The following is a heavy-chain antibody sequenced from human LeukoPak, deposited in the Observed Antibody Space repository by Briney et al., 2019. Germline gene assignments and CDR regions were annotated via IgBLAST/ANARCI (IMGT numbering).Heavy chain of an antibody. D-gene: IGHD6-19*01. CDR1: GFTFSTYA. Sequence: GGSLRLSCAASGFTFSTYAMTWVRQAPGKGLEWVSAISGSGDSTYYADSVKGRFTISRDNSKNTVYLQMNSLRAEDTAVYYCAKDPYSSDSFYFDYWGQGTLVTVSS. CDR2: ISGSGDST. CDR3: AKDPYSSDSFYFDY. J-gene: IGHJ4*02. V-gene: IGHV3-23*01.